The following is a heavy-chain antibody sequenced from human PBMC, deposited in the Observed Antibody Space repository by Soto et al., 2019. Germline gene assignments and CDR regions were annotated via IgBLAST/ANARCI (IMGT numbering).Heavy chain of an antibody. CDR1: GASISSGTYY. D-gene: IGHD6-13*01. CDR2: AYYSGSP. V-gene: IGHV4-31*03. Sequence: QVQLQESGPRRVKPSQTLSLTCTVSGASISSGTYYWSWIRQHPGKGLEWIGYAYYSGSPYYNPSLKSRITISIDTSKNQFSLKLSSVTAEDTAVYYCATDTDEIAAALSTWGQGTLVTVSS. CDR3: ATDTDEIAAALST. J-gene: IGHJ5*02.